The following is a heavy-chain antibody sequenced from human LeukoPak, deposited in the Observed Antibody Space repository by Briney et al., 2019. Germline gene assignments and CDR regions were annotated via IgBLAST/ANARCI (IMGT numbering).Heavy chain of an antibody. J-gene: IGHJ4*02. V-gene: IGHV4-39*01. D-gene: IGHD1-26*01. CDR1: GGSISSSSYY. Sequence: KPSETLSLTCTVSGGSISSSSYYWGWIRQPPGKGLEWIGSIYYSGSTYYNPSLKSRVTISVDTSKNQFSLKLSSVTAADTAVYYCARRDYSYSGSYYPFDYWGQGTLVTVSS. CDR3: ARRDYSYSGSYYPFDY. CDR2: IYYSGST.